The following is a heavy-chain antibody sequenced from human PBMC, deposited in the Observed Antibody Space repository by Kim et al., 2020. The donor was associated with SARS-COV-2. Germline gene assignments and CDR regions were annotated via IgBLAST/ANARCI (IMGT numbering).Heavy chain of an antibody. V-gene: IGHV3-74*01. J-gene: IGHJ6*02. CDR3: ARMMERFLEWPPIPYGMDV. D-gene: IGHD3-3*01. CDR1: GFTFSSYW. CDR2: INSDGSST. Sequence: GGSLRLSCAASGFTFSSYWMHWVRQAPGKGLVWVSRINSDGSSTSYADSVKGRFTISRDNAKNTLYLQMNSLRAEDTAVYYCARMMERFLEWPPIPYGMDVWGQGTTVTVSS.